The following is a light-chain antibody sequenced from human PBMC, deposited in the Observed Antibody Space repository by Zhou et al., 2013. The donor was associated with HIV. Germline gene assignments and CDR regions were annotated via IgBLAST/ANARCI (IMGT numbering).Light chain of an antibody. V-gene: IGKV1-5*03. Sequence: DIQMTQSPLTLSSNVGDRVVITCRASQSIGRWLAWYQKKPGKAPKLLIYKASNLQSGVPSRFSGRGAETEFNLTIDGLQEDDFATYFCQQYDNLWTFGQGTTV. CDR3: QQYDNLWT. J-gene: IGKJ1*01. CDR1: QSIGRW. CDR2: KAS.